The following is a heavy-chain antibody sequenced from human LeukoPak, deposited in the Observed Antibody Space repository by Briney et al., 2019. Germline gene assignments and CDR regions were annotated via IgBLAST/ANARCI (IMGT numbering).Heavy chain of an antibody. CDR1: GSTFTGYY. CDR2: INPNSGGT. Sequence: ASVKVSCKASGSTFTGYYLHWVRQAPGQGLEWMGWINPNSGGTNYAQKFQGRVTMTRDTSISTAYMELSRLRSDDTAVYYCARVAFSSGWPSYHYYYMDVWGKGTTVTVSS. D-gene: IGHD6-19*01. J-gene: IGHJ6*03. CDR3: ARVAFSSGWPSYHYYYMDV. V-gene: IGHV1-2*02.